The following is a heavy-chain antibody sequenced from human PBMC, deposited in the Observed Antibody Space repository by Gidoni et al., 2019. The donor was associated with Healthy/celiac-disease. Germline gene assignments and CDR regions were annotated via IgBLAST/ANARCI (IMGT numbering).Heavy chain of an antibody. CDR2: INPSGGST. J-gene: IGHJ3*02. D-gene: IGHD2-2*01. CDR3: ARACSSTSCPPDAFDI. Sequence: QVQLVQSGAEVKKPGASVKVSCKASGYTFTSYYMHWVRQAPGQGLEWMGIINPSGGSTSYAQKFQGRVTMTRDTSTSTVYMELSSLRSEDTAVYYCARACSSTSCPPDAFDIWGQGTMVTVSS. V-gene: IGHV1-46*01. CDR1: GYTFTSYY.